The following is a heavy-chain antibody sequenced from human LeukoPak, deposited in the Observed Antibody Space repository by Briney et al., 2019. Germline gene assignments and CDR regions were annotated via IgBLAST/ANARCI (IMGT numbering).Heavy chain of an antibody. CDR2: INSSGGST. CDR3: PKQLPS. J-gene: IGHJ4*02. V-gene: IGHV1-46*01. Sequence: ASVTVSCKASGYTFTSYYMHWVRQAAGQGLECMGIINSSGGSTSYAQKFQGRVTMTRHTSTSTVYMELSSLICQYRGMYNSPKQLPSRGQGTHVTVSS. D-gene: IGHD1-1*01. CDR1: GYTFTSYY.